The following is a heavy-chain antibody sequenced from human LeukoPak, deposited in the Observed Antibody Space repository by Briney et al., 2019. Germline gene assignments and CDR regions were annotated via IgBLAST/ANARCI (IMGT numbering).Heavy chain of an antibody. Sequence: SETLSLTCTVSGGSISSYYWSWIRQPPGKGLEWIGYIYYSGSTNYNPSLKSRVTISVDTSKNQFSLKLSSVTAADTAVYYCARGIGGAINWFDPWGQGTLVTVSS. CDR3: ARGIGGAINWFDP. J-gene: IGHJ5*02. CDR1: GGSISSYY. CDR2: IYYSGST. D-gene: IGHD3-16*01. V-gene: IGHV4-59*01.